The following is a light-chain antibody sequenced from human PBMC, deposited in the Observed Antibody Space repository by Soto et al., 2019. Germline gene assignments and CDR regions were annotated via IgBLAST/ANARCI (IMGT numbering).Light chain of an antibody. J-gene: IGKJ1*01. V-gene: IGKV1-39*01. Sequence: DIQMTQSPSSLSASVGGRVTITCRASQSISSYLNWYQQKPGKAPKLLIYAASSLQSGVPSRFSGSGSETDFTLTISSLQPEDFATYYCQQSYSTLWTFGQGTKVDIK. CDR1: QSISSY. CDR2: AAS. CDR3: QQSYSTLWT.